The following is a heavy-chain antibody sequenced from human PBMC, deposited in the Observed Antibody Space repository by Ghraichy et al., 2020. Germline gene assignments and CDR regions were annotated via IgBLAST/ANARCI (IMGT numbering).Heavy chain of an antibody. CDR3: ARVVGIAPAGPLDF. CDR1: GFSFNDYI. CDR2: ISSSGDFR. D-gene: IGHD2-21*01. V-gene: IGHV3-21*01. Sequence: GRSLRLSCAGSGFSFNDYIINLVRQAPGKGLEWVSSISSSGDFRYYAASVKGRFTISRDYAKNSVSLEMDSLRVEDTALYYCARVVGIAPAGPLDFWGQGNLVTVAS. J-gene: IGHJ4*02.